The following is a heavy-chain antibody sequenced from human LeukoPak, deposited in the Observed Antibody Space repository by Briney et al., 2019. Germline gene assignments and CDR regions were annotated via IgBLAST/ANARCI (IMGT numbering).Heavy chain of an antibody. CDR3: ARAPFLAFNCSSTSCLESWFDP. D-gene: IGHD2-2*01. V-gene: IGHV1-69*13. Sequence: SVKVSCKASGGTFSSYAISWVRQAPGQGLEWMGGIIPIFGTANYAQKFQGRVTITADESTSTAYMELSSLRSEDTAVYYCARAPFLAFNCSSTSCLESWFDPWGQGTLVTVSS. J-gene: IGHJ5*02. CDR2: IIPIFGTA. CDR1: GGTFSSYA.